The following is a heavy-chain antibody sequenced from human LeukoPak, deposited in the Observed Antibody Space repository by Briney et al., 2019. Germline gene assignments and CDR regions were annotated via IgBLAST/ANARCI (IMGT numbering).Heavy chain of an antibody. CDR3: ARAGQGDFWSGLRYFDY. V-gene: IGHV4-59*01. CDR1: GGSISRYY. CDR2: ISYGGST. D-gene: IGHD3-3*01. Sequence: KPSETLSLTCTVSGGSISRYYWSWIRQPPGKGLEWIGYISYGGSTNYNPSLKSRVTISVDTSKNHFSLKLSSVTAADTAVYYCARAGQGDFWSGLRYFDYWGQGTLVTVSS. J-gene: IGHJ4*02.